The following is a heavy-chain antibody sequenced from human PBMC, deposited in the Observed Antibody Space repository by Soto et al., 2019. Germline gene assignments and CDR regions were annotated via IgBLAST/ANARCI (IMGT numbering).Heavy chain of an antibody. J-gene: IGHJ4*02. CDR3: AEGSGYSYGFDY. V-gene: IGHV1-69*02. Sequence: SVKVSCKASGGTFSSYTISCVRQAPGQGLEWMGRIIPILGIANYAQKFQGRVTITADKSTSTAYMELSSLRSEDTAVYYCAEGSGYSYGFDYWGQGTLVNVSS. CDR2: IIPILGIA. D-gene: IGHD5-18*01. CDR1: GGTFSSYT.